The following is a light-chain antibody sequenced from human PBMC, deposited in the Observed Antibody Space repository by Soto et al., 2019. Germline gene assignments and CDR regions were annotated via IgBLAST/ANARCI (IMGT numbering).Light chain of an antibody. Sequence: EIVLTQSPGTLSLSPGERATLSCRASQSVSSSYLAWYQQKPGQAPRLLIYGASSRATGIPDRFSGSGSGTDFTLTSRRLEPEDLAGYYCQQYGSSPYTFGQGTKLEIK. CDR2: GAS. V-gene: IGKV3-20*01. J-gene: IGKJ2*01. CDR3: QQYGSSPYT. CDR1: QSVSSSY.